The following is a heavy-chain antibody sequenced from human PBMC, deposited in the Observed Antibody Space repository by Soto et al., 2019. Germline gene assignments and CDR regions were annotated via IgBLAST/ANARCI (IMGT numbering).Heavy chain of an antibody. CDR1: GFTFSNYA. CDR3: AKDQGGCWCEIDY. Sequence: EVQLLESGGGLVQPGGSLRLSCAASGFTFSNYAVTWVRQAPGKGLEWVSTISGSGGSTYYADSVKGRFTISRDNSKNTLYLQMNSLRAEDTAVYYCAKDQGGCWCEIDYWGQGTLVTVSS. CDR2: ISGSGGST. J-gene: IGHJ4*02. D-gene: IGHD2-8*02. V-gene: IGHV3-23*01.